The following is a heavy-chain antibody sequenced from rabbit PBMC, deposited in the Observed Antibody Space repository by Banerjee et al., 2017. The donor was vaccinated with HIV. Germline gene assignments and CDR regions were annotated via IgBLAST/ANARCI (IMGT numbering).Heavy chain of an antibody. J-gene: IGHJ4*01. V-gene: IGHV1S45*01. CDR3: ARDSYGTGGLLHL. D-gene: IGHD7-1*01. CDR1: GFSFSSGYW. Sequence: EESGGDLVKPEGSLTLTCTASGFSFSSGYWISWVRQAPGKGLEWITCIYAGSSGNTYYASWAKGRFTISKASSTTVTLQMTSLTAADTATYFCARDSYGTGGLLHLWGPGTLVTVS. CDR2: IYAGSSGNT.